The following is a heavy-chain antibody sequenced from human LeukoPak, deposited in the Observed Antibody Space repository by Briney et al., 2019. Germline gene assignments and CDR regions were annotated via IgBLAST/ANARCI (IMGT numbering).Heavy chain of an antibody. D-gene: IGHD6-6*01. J-gene: IGHJ4*02. V-gene: IGHV3-48*03. CDR2: ISSGSSSI. CDR1: GFTFSSNE. CDR3: ARGGIAARFAY. Sequence: PGGSLRLSCAASGFTFSSNEMNWVRQAPGKGLEWVSYISSGSSSIFYADSVKGRFTISRDNAKNSLYLQMNSLRVEDTAVYYCARGGIAARFAYWGQGTLVTVSA.